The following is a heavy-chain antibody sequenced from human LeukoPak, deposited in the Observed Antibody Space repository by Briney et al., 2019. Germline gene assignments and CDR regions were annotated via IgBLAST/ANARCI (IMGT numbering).Heavy chain of an antibody. V-gene: IGHV4-30-4*01. J-gene: IGHJ4*02. CDR3: ARQIYGDLYYFDY. CDR1: GGSISSGDYY. Sequence: SQTLSLTCTVSGGSISSGDYYWSWIRQPPGKGLEWIGYIYYSGSSYYIPSLKSRVTMSVDTSKNQFSLRMSSVTAADTAVYYCARQIYGDLYYFDYWGQGTLVTVSS. D-gene: IGHD4-17*01. CDR2: IYYSGSS.